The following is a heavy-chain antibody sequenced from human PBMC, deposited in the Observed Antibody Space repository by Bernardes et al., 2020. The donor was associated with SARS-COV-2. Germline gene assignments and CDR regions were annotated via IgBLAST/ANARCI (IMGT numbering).Heavy chain of an antibody. Sequence: GGSLRLSCAASGFTFSNYWMHWVRQVPGKGLVWVSRINGDASYKDYADSVKGRFTISRDNAKNSLYLQMNSLRAEDTAVYFCARESDWNYVFDYWGQGTLVTVSS. CDR3: ARESDWNYVFDY. J-gene: IGHJ4*02. V-gene: IGHV3-74*01. CDR2: INGDASYK. CDR1: GFTFSNYW. D-gene: IGHD1-7*01.